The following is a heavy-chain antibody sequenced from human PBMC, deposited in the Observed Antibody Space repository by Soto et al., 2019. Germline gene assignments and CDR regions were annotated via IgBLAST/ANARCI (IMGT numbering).Heavy chain of an antibody. CDR3: ARSGDGGLRATMDV. D-gene: IGHD4-17*01. Sequence: ASVKVSCKASGGTFSSYTISWVRQAPGQGLEWMGRIIPILGIANYAQKFQGRVTITADKSTSTAYMELSGLRSEDTAVYYCARSGDGGLRATMDVWGKGTTVTVSS. V-gene: IGHV1-69*02. J-gene: IGHJ6*04. CDR2: IIPILGIA. CDR1: GGTFSSYT.